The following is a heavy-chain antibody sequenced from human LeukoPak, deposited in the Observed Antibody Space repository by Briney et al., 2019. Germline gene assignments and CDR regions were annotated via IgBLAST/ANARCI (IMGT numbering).Heavy chain of an antibody. D-gene: IGHD6-19*01. CDR1: GFTFSSYS. CDR3: AREGPLQWLRSLTIPYHFDY. V-gene: IGHV3-21*01. J-gene: IGHJ4*02. Sequence: GGSLRLSCAASGFTFSSYSMNWVRQAPGKGLEWVSSISSTSDYRYYTDSLKGRFTISRDNAKNSLYLQMNSLRPDDTAVYFRAREGPLQWLRSLTIPYHFDYWGRGTLVTVSS. CDR2: ISSTSDYR.